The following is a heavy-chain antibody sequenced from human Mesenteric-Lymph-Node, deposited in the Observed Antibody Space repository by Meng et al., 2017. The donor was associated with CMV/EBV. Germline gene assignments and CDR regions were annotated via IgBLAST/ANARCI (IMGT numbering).Heavy chain of an antibody. V-gene: IGHV3-43*01. CDR3: AKDMGRFANYYYYYGMDV. CDR1: GFTFDDYT. CDR2: ISWDGGST. J-gene: IGHJ6*02. Sequence: GGSLRPSWAAPGFTFDDYTMHWVRQAPGKGLEWVSLISWDGGSTYYADSVKGRFTISRDNSKNSLYLQMNSLRTEDTALYYCAKDMGRFANYYYYYGMDVWGQGTTVTVSS. D-gene: IGHD3-16*01.